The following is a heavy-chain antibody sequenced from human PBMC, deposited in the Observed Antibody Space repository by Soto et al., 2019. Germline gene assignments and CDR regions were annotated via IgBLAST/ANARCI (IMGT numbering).Heavy chain of an antibody. CDR1: VGPIKTGYYY. Sequence: TLXLTCRVSVGPIKTGYYYCNWIRQPPGKGLEWIGYVFYSGATNYSPSLKSRAAISMDTSKNQFSLSLTSVTAADTAVYYCARAGFSYGHLLFWGQGIRVTVPS. V-gene: IGHV4-30-4*01. CDR2: VFYSGAT. D-gene: IGHD3-10*01. CDR3: ARAGFSYGHLLF. J-gene: IGHJ4*02.